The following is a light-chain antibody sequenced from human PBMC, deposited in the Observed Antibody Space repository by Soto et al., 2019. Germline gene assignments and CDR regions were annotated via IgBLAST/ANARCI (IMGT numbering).Light chain of an antibody. V-gene: IGKV3-20*01. CDR1: QSVSRNY. Sequence: EIVLTQSPGTLSLSPGERATLSCRASQSVSRNYVAWYQQKPGQAPKLLIYGASSRATGIPDRFSGSGSGTDFILTISRLEPEDFAMYYCQQSGKSFPLTFGGGTKLEI. CDR3: QQSGKSFPLT. J-gene: IGKJ4*01. CDR2: GAS.